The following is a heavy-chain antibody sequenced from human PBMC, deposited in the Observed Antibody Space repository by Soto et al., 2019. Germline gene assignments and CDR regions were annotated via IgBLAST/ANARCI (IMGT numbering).Heavy chain of an antibody. J-gene: IGHJ4*02. D-gene: IGHD1-26*01. CDR2: TYYRSKWYN. CDR3: ARSGNEGAVDY. CDR1: GDSVSIKSAA. V-gene: IGHV6-1*01. Sequence: SQTLSLTCAISGDSVSIKSAAWNLIRQSPSRGLEWLGRTYYRSKWYNEYAVSVKSRITINPDTSKNQFSLQLNSVTPEDTAVYYCARSGNEGAVDYWGQGTLVTVSS.